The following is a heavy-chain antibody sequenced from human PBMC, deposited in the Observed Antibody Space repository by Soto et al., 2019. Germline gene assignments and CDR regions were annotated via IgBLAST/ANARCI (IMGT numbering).Heavy chain of an antibody. J-gene: IGHJ5*02. Sequence: EVQLVESGGGLVQPGRSLRLSCAASGFTFDDYAMHWVRQAPGKGLEWVSGISWNSGSIGYADSVKGRFTISRDNAKNSLYLQMNSMRAEERALYYCAKDRDYIWGSYPPEAWGQGTLVTVSS. CDR3: AKDRDYIWGSYPPEA. CDR2: ISWNSGSI. CDR1: GFTFDDYA. D-gene: IGHD3-16*02. V-gene: IGHV3-9*01.